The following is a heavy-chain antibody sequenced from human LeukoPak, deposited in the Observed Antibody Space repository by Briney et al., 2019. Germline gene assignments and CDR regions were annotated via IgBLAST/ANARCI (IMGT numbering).Heavy chain of an antibody. D-gene: IGHD1-7*01. V-gene: IGHV3-7*01. CDR1: GFTFSGFW. J-gene: IGHJ4*02. Sequence: GGSPRLSCAASGFTFSGFWMSWVRQTPGKGLEWVANVKQDGSEKYYVDSVKGRFTISRDNAKNSLSLQMNSLRVEDTAVYYCARAGSFWHYVYWGQGTLVTVSS. CDR3: ARAGSFWHYVY. CDR2: VKQDGSEK.